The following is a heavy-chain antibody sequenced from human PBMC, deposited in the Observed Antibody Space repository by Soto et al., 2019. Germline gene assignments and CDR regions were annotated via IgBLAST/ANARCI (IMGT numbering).Heavy chain of an antibody. CDR1: GGSFSGYY. D-gene: IGHD6-19*01. CDR2: INHSGST. CDR3: ASSGWYLWYYYYGMEV. J-gene: IGHJ6*02. V-gene: IGHV4-34*01. Sequence: SETLSLTCAVYGGSFSGYYWSWIRQPPGKGLEWSGEINHSGSTNYNPSLKSPVTISVDTSKNQFSLKMSSVTAADTAVYYCASSGWYLWYYYYGMEVWGLGTSVTVSS.